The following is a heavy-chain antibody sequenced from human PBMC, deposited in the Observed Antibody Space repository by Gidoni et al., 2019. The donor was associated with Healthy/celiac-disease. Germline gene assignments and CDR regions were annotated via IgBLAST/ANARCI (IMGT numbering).Heavy chain of an antibody. V-gene: IGHV3-64D*06. CDR2: ISSNGGST. J-gene: IGHJ4*02. D-gene: IGHD2-2*01. Sequence: RQAPVKGLEYVSAISSNGGSTYYADSVKGRFTISRDNSKNTLYLQMSSLRAEDTAVYYCVSPYCSSTSCHPLYFDYWGQGTLVTVSS. CDR3: VSPYCSSTSCHPLYFDY.